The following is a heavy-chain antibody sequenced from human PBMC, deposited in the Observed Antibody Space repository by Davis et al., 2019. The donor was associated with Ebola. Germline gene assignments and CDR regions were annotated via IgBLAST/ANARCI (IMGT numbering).Heavy chain of an antibody. CDR3: AKEVVVTYFDY. Sequence: LKISCAASGFTFRSHAMSWVRQAPGKGLEWVSAISGSGGSTYYADSVKGRFTISRDNSKNTLYLQMNSLRAEDTAVYYCAKEVVVTYFDYWGQGTLVTVSS. J-gene: IGHJ4*02. CDR2: ISGSGGST. D-gene: IGHD2-21*02. CDR1: GFTFRSHA. V-gene: IGHV3-23*01.